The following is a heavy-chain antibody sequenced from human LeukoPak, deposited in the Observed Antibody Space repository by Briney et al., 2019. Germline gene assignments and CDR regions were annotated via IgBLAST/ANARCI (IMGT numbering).Heavy chain of an antibody. V-gene: IGHV3-13*01. J-gene: IGHJ3*01. CDR2: IATAGNT. Sequence: PGRSLRLSCAASGFTFRSYDMHCVRHAAGNGLEWVPAIATAGNTYYRGSMKGRFTLSRENAKNSLYLQMNRLRARGTAVYYCEKGIGGAGSKDAFHLWGQGTMVTVSS. CDR1: GFTFRSYD. D-gene: IGHD6-13*01. CDR3: EKGIGGAGSKDAFHL.